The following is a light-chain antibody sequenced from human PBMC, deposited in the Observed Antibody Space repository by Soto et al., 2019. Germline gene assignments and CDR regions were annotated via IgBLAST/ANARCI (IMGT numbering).Light chain of an antibody. J-gene: IGLJ2*01. CDR1: SSDVGGYNY. CDR2: EVS. CDR3: SSYTSSSTFVL. V-gene: IGLV2-14*01. Sequence: QYALTQPASVSGSPGQSITISCTGTSSDVGGYNYVSWYQQHPGKAPKLMIYEVSNRPSGVSNRFSGSKSGNTASLTISGLQAEEEADYYCSSYTSSSTFVLFGGGTKLTVL.